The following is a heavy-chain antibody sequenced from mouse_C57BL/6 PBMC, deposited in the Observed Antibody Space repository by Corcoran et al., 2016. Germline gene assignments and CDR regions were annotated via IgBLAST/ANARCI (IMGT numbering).Heavy chain of an antibody. V-gene: IGHV9-3*01. CDR1: GYTFTTYG. Sequence: QIQLVQSGPELKKPGETVKISCKASGYTFTTYGMSWVKQAPGKGLKWVGWINTYSGVPTYADDFKGRFAFSLETSASTAYLQINNLKNEDTATYFCARRLTVYFDYWGQGTTLTVSS. J-gene: IGHJ2*01. D-gene: IGHD3-2*02. CDR3: ARRLTVYFDY. CDR2: INTYSGVP.